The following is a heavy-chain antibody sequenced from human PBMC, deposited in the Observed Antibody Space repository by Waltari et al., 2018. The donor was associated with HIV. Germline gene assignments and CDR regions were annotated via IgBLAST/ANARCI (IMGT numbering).Heavy chain of an antibody. CDR1: GRPFSSYY. CDR3: ARAWGSRTWWFDP. D-gene: IGHD3-10*01. CDR2: IYDDGST. V-gene: IGHV4-59*13. J-gene: IGHJ5*02. Sequence: VQLQESGPGLVKPSETLSLTCTVSGRPFSSYYWSWFRQPPGKGLEWMGYIYDDGSTKYNPSLKSRVTISLDTSKNQFSLKLTSVTAADTAVYYCARAWGSRTWWFDPWGQGTLVTVSS.